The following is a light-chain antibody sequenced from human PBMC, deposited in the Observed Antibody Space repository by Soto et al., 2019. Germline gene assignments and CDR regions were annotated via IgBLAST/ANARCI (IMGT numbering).Light chain of an antibody. CDR1: QGIRSA. CDR2: AAS. V-gene: IGKV1-39*01. Sequence: IQVTQSPSSLSASVGDRVTITCRTSQGIRSALGWYQQKPGKVPKLLIYAASTLQSGVPSRFSGSGSGTDFTLITSSLQPEDFATYYCQQSYSTPLTFGGGTKVDIK. J-gene: IGKJ4*01. CDR3: QQSYSTPLT.